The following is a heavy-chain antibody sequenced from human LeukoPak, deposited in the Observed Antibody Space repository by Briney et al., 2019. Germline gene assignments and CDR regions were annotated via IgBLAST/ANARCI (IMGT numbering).Heavy chain of an antibody. Sequence: PGGSLRLSCAASGFTFRTFWMSWVRQAPGKGLEWVSAISGSGGSTYYADSVKGRFTISRDNSKNTLYLQMNSLRAEDTAVYYCAISRRTGEAVDYWGQGTLVTVSS. CDR2: ISGSGGST. J-gene: IGHJ4*02. D-gene: IGHD7-27*01. CDR3: AISRRTGEAVDY. CDR1: GFTFRTFW. V-gene: IGHV3-23*01.